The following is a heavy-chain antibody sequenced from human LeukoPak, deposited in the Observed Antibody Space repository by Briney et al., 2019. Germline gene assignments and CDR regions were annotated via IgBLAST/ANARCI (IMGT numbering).Heavy chain of an antibody. Sequence: GGSLRLSCAASGCTFSSYWMSWVRQAPGKGLEWVANIKQDGSEKYSVDSVKGRFTISRDNAKNSLYLQMNSLRAEDTAVYYCARGRGGDCYSCWFDPWGQGTLVTVSS. D-gene: IGHD2-21*02. V-gene: IGHV3-7*01. J-gene: IGHJ5*02. CDR3: ARGRGGDCYSCWFDP. CDR1: GCTFSSYW. CDR2: IKQDGSEK.